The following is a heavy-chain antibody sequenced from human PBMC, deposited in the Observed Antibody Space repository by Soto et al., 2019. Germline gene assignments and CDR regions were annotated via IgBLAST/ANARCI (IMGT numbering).Heavy chain of an antibody. Sequence: SETLSLTCTVSGDSITHYYWSWIRQPPGKRLEWIGYIYYTGSTTYNPSLESRVTMSIDTSRNQFSLKLRSVNAADTAIYYCAKYRRTEAEGFTLDYWGRGTLVTVSS. V-gene: IGHV4-59*01. CDR1: GDSITHYY. CDR2: IYYTGST. J-gene: IGHJ4*02. CDR3: AKYRRTEAEGFTLDY. D-gene: IGHD6-13*01.